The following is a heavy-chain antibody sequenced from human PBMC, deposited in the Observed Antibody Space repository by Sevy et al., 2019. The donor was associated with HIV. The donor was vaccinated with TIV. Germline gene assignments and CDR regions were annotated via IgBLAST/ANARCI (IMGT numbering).Heavy chain of an antibody. CDR3: ARAQQVTMLVVIGGLYLDF. V-gene: IGHV3-7*01. Sequence: GESLKISCAASGFTFSSYWMTWVRQAPGKGLEWVANIKQDMSEKYYADSEKGRFTISRDNARNSLYLQMESLRAEDTAVYYCARAQQVTMLVVIGGLYLDFWGQGTLVTVSS. J-gene: IGHJ4*02. D-gene: IGHD3-22*01. CDR2: IKQDMSEK. CDR1: GFTFSSYW.